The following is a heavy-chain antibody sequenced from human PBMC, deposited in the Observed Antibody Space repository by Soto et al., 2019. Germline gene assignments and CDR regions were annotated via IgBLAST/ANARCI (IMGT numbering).Heavy chain of an antibody. CDR1: GFTFSTYA. J-gene: IGHJ6*02. D-gene: IGHD2-2*01. CDR3: ARYCSPTSCTIRYGMDV. V-gene: IGHV3-23*01. Sequence: EVQLLESGGGLVQPGGSLRLSCLASGFTFSTYAMSWVRQAPREGLEWVSVVSGGGGTTYYADSVKGRFTISRDNSKNTLYLQMNSLRAEDSATYYCARYCSPTSCTIRYGMDVWGQGTTVTVSS. CDR2: VSGGGGTT.